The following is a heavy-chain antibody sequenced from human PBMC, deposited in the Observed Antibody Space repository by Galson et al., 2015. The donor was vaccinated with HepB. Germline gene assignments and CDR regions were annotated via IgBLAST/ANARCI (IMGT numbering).Heavy chain of an antibody. CDR1: GYTFFSYD. CDR3: ARGLISSSGFYYNYYGMHV. J-gene: IGHJ6*02. D-gene: IGHD6-19*01. V-gene: IGHV1-8*01. Sequence: SVKVSCKASGYTFFSYDINWVRQATGQGLEWMGWMNPKSGNTGYAQKFQGRVTMTRNTSRSTAYMELSSLRSEDTAVYYCARGLISSSGFYYNYYGMHVWGQGTTVTVSS. CDR2: MNPKSGNT.